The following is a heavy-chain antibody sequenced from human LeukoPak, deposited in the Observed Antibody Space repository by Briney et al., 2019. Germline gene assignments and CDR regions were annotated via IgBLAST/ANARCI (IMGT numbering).Heavy chain of an antibody. CDR3: ARGAKAPPLLWFGVPYYYGIDV. V-gene: IGHV4-34*01. CDR2: INHSGST. Sequence: SETLSLTCAVYGGSFSGYYWSWIRQPPGKGLEWIGEINHSGSTNYNPSLKSRVTISVDTSKNQFSLKLSSVTAADTAVYYCARGAKAPPLLWFGVPYYYGIDVWGQGTTVTVSS. D-gene: IGHD3-10*01. J-gene: IGHJ6*02. CDR1: GGSFSGYY.